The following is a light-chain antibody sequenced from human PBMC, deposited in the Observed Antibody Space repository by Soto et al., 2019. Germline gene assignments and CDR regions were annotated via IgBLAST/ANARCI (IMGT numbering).Light chain of an antibody. Sequence: EIVLTQSPGTLSLSPGERATLSCGASQSVSSIYLAWYQQKPGQAPRLLIYGASSMATGIPDRFSGSGSGTDFTLTISRLEPEDFAVYYCQQYGSSPRTFGQGTKVEIK. CDR3: QQYGSSPRT. J-gene: IGKJ1*01. CDR2: GAS. V-gene: IGKV3-20*01. CDR1: QSVSSIY.